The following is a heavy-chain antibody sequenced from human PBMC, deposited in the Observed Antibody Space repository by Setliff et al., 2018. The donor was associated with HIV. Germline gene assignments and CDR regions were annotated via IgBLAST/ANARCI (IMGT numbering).Heavy chain of an antibody. D-gene: IGHD1-26*01. J-gene: IGHJ4*02. CDR3: ARAGYLLHYFDS. CDR1: GYSFINYG. V-gene: IGHV1-18*01. Sequence: ASVKVSCKASGYSFINYGINWVRQAPGQGLEWTGWISTFNGDTNFAQKFQGRVTPTRDTAASTAYMELSSPRSEDTAVYYCARAGYLLHYFDSWGQGTLVTVSS. CDR2: ISTFNGDT.